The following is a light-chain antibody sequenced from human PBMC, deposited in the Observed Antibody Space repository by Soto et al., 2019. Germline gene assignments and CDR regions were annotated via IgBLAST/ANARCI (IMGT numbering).Light chain of an antibody. Sequence: HSVLTQPASVSGSPGQSITISCTGTSSDVGSYNLVSWYQQHPGKAPKLMIYEVSNRPSGVSNRFSGSKSGNTASLTISGLQAEDEADYYCSSYTSSSFLFGTGTKVTV. CDR3: SSYTSSSFL. J-gene: IGLJ1*01. CDR2: EVS. V-gene: IGLV2-14*02. CDR1: SSDVGSYNL.